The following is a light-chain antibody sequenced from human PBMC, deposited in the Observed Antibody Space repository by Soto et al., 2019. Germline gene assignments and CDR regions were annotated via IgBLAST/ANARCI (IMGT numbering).Light chain of an antibody. Sequence: QSALTQPPSASGSPGQSVTISCTGTSSDVGGYNYVSWYQQHPGKAPKLMIYEVSKRPSGVPDRFSGSKSGNTASLTVSGLQAEDEADYYCRSYAGSGVFGGGTKLTVL. CDR1: SSDVGGYNY. CDR2: EVS. V-gene: IGLV2-8*01. CDR3: RSYAGSGV. J-gene: IGLJ2*01.